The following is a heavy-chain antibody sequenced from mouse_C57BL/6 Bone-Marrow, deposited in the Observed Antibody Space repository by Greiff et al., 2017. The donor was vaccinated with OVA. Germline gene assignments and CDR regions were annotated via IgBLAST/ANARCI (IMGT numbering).Heavy chain of an antibody. J-gene: IGHJ2*01. D-gene: IGHD2-1*01. CDR2: IHPNSGST. Sequence: VQLQQPGAELVKPGASVKLSCKASGYTFTSYWMHWVKQRPGQGLEWIGMIHPNSGSTNYNEKFKSKATLTVDKSSSTAYMQLSSLTSEDSAVYYCARLYYGNYERLDYWGQGTTLTVSS. CDR3: ARLYYGNYERLDY. CDR1: GYTFTSYW. V-gene: IGHV1-64*01.